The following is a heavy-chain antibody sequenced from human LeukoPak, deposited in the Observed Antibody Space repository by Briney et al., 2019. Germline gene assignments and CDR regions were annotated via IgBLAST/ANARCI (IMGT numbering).Heavy chain of an antibody. V-gene: IGHV1-2*02. Sequence: GASVKVSCKASGYTFTDYYMHWVRQAPGQGLEWMGWINPNSGDTYYAPKFQGRVTMTTDTSTSTAYMELRSLRSDDTAVYYCARGQGYCTNGVCYNNWFDPWGQGTLVTVSS. D-gene: IGHD2-8*01. CDR1: GYTFTDYY. J-gene: IGHJ5*02. CDR2: INPNSGDT. CDR3: ARGQGYCTNGVCYNNWFDP.